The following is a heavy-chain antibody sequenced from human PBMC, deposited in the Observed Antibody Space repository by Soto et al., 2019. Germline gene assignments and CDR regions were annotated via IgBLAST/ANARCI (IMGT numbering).Heavy chain of an antibody. D-gene: IGHD2-21*02. CDR2: ISYDGSNK. CDR1: GFTFGSYG. J-gene: IGHJ6*02. V-gene: IGHV3-30*18. CDR3: AKAVTDFYYYYYGMDV. Sequence: QVQLVECGGGEVQPGRSLRLSCVASGFTFGSYGMHWVRQAPGKGLEWVAVISYDGSNKYYADSVKGRFSISRDSSKNTLYLQMNSLRAEDTAVYFCAKAVTDFYYYYYGMDVWGQGTTVTVSS.